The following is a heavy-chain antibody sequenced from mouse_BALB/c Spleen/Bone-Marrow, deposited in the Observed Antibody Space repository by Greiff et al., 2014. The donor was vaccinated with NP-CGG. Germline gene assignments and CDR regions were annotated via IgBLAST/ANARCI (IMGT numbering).Heavy chain of an antibody. V-gene: IGHV7-3*02. CDR2: IRNKANGYTT. J-gene: IGHJ3*01. Sequence: VKLVESGGGLVQPGGSLRLSCATSGFTFTDNYMSWVRQPPGKALEWLGFIRNKANGYTTEYSASVKGRFTISRDNSQSILYLQMNTLRAEDSATYYCARDSDWFAYWGQGTLVTVSA. CDR1: GFTFTDNY. CDR3: ARDSDWFAY.